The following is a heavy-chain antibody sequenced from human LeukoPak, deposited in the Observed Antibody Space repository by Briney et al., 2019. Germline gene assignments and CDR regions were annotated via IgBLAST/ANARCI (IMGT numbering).Heavy chain of an antibody. V-gene: IGHV1-24*01. CDR1: GYTHTELS. J-gene: IGHJ3*02. Sequence: GASVKVSCKVSGYTHTELSMHWVRQAPGKGLAWMGGFDPEDGETIYAQKFQGRVTMTEDTSTDTAYMELSSLRSEDTAVYYCATWVQQWLVDDAFDIWGQGTMVTVSS. CDR3: ATWVQQWLVDDAFDI. D-gene: IGHD6-19*01. CDR2: FDPEDGET.